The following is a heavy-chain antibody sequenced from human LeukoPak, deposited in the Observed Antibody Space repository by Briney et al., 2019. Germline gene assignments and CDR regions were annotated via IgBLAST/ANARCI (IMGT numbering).Heavy chain of an antibody. J-gene: IGHJ3*02. CDR1: GYSVSSNSAA. Sequence: SQTLSLTCAISGYSVSSNSAAWNWIRQSPTRGLEWLGRTYYRSKWYNDYAVSVKSRITINPDTSKNQFSLQLNSVTPEDTAVYYCARELGIAAAATDAFDIWGQGTTVTASS. CDR3: ARELGIAAAATDAFDI. CDR2: TYYRSKWYN. V-gene: IGHV6-1*01. D-gene: IGHD6-13*01.